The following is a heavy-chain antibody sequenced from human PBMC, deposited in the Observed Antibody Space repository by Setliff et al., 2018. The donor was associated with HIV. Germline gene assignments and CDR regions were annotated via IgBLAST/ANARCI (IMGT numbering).Heavy chain of an antibody. V-gene: IGHV3-15*01. CDR1: GFTFSDAW. CDR2: IKNRANGGTT. D-gene: IGHD6-19*01. CDR3: STDLPSSGFFPDY. J-gene: IGHJ4*02. Sequence: GGSLRLSCAASGFTFSDAWMSWVRQAPGKGLEWVARIKNRANGGTTHYAAPVNGRFTISRDDSKNTLYLQMNSLKTEDTSVYYCSTDLPSSGFFPDYWGQGTLVTVSS.